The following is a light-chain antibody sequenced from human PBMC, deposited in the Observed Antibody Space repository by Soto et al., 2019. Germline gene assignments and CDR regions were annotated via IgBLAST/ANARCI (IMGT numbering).Light chain of an antibody. Sequence: VLTQTPSVSGAPGQRVTISCTGRSSNIGAGYDVHWYQHLPGTAPKLLIYGTTNRPSGVPDRFSGSKSGISASLAITGLQAEDEADYYCHSYDSSLSASVFGAGTKVTV. CDR3: HSYDSSLSASV. CDR2: GTT. V-gene: IGLV1-40*01. CDR1: SSNIGAGYD. J-gene: IGLJ1*01.